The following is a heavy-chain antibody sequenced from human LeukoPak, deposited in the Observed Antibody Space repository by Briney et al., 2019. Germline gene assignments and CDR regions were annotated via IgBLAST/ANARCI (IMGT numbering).Heavy chain of an antibody. D-gene: IGHD3-3*01. CDR2: INHSGST. Sequence: SETLSLTCAVSGGSFSGYYWSWIRQPPGKGLEWIGEINHSGSTNYNPSLKSRVTISVDTSKNQFSLKLGSVTAADTAVYYCARAAPTFWSGYPLPYYFDYWGQGTLVTVSS. V-gene: IGHV4-34*01. CDR3: ARAAPTFWSGYPLPYYFDY. CDR1: GGSFSGYY. J-gene: IGHJ4*02.